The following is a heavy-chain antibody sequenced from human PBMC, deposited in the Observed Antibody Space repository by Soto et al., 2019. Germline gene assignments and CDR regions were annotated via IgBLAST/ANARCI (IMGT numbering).Heavy chain of an antibody. V-gene: IGHV1-69*02. Sequence: QVQLVQSGTGVKKPGSSVKVSCKASGGSFSSLSFSWVRQAPGQGLEWMGRIIPILGIPNYAPKFQGRVTINADKSTSTAYMEVSSLGFEDTAVYYCATNRPSTVTTSMDIWGQGTTVTVSS. CDR3: ATNRPSTVTTSMDI. CDR2: IIPILGIP. D-gene: IGHD4-17*01. CDR1: GGSFSSLS. J-gene: IGHJ6*02.